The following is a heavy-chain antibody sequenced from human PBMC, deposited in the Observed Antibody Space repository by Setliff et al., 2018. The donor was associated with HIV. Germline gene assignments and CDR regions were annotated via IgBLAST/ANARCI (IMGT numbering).Heavy chain of an antibody. V-gene: IGHV3-21*01. J-gene: IGHJ4*02. CDR2: ISSSSRSK. D-gene: IGHD1-26*01. CDR1: GFTFSTYS. Sequence: GESLKISCEASGFTFSTYSMNWVRQAPGKGLEWVSSISSSSRSKYYADSVKGRFAISRDNVKNSLYLQMNSLRAEDTAVYYCARDRYSGSSTDYWGQGTLVTVSS. CDR3: ARDRYSGSSTDY.